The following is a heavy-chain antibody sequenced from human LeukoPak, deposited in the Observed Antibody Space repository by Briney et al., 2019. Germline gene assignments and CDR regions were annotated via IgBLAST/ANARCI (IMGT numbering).Heavy chain of an antibody. J-gene: IGHJ4*02. V-gene: IGHV4-61*02. CDR2: IYTSGST. CDR3: ARGDAELVLDY. CDR1: GGSISSGSYY. Sequence: SETLSLTCTVSGGSISSGSYYWSWIRQPAGKGLEWIGRIYTSGSTNYNPSLKSRVTISVDTSKNQFSLNLSSVTAADTAVYYCARGDAELVLDYWGQGTLVTVSS. D-gene: IGHD6-13*01.